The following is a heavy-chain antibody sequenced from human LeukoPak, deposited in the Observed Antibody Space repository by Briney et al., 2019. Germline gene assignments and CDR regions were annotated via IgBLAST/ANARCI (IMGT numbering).Heavy chain of an antibody. CDR2: INYSGST. Sequence: SQTLSLTCTVSGGSISSGDYYWSWIRQPPWKGLEWIGYINYSGSTFHYNPSLKSRLTISVDTSKNQSSQRLNSVTVADTAGYFCASTNCSSASCYGANWFDPWGQGTLVTVSS. D-gene: IGHD2-2*01. CDR1: GGSISSGDYY. CDR3: ASTNCSSASCYGANWFDP. J-gene: IGHJ5*02. V-gene: IGHV4-30-4*01.